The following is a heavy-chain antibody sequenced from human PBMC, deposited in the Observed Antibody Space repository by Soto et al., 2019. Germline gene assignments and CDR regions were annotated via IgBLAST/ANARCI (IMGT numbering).Heavy chain of an antibody. CDR3: ARSQDSSGYWNNCFDP. CDR2: IIPLFGTA. J-gene: IGHJ5*02. D-gene: IGHD3-22*01. Sequence: ASVKVSCKASGGTFSTYTMTWVRQAPGQGLEWMGGIIPLFGTANYAQKFQGRVTITADESTSTVYMELSSLRSEDTAVYYCARSQDSSGYWNNCFDPWGQGTLVTAPQ. CDR1: GGTFSTYT. V-gene: IGHV1-69*13.